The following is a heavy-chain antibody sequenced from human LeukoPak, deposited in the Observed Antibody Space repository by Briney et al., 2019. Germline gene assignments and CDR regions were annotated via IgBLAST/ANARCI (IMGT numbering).Heavy chain of an antibody. Sequence: GGSLRLSCAASGFTFDDYGMSWVRQAPGKGLEWVSGINWNGGSTGYADSVKGRFTISRDNAKNSLYLQMNSLRAEDMALYYCAKDRNLYYDSSGYFDYWGQGTLVTVSS. D-gene: IGHD3-22*01. V-gene: IGHV3-20*04. CDR1: GFTFDDYG. CDR2: INWNGGST. J-gene: IGHJ4*02. CDR3: AKDRNLYYDSSGYFDY.